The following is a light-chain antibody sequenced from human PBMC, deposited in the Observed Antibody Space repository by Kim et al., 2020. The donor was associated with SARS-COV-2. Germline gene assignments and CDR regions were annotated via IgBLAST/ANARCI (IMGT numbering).Light chain of an antibody. V-gene: IGLV2-14*03. CDR1: SSDVGGYSY. Sequence: GQSIPISCTGTSSDVGGYSYVSWYHQQPGKAPKLMIYDVSARPSGVSNRFSGSKSGNTAYLTISGLQAEDEADYYCSSYTSSSTLVFGGGTQLTVL. CDR3: SSYTSSSTLV. CDR2: DVS. J-gene: IGLJ2*01.